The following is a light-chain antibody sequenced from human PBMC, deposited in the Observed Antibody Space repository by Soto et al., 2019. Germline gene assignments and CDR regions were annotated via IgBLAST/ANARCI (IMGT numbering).Light chain of an antibody. CDR2: GAD. Sequence: PGERATLSCRASQSVRNSYLAWYQQRPGQAPRLLIYGADSRATGIPDRFSGSGSDTDFTLTISRLEPEDFAVYYCQQYGSSPRYTFGQRTKLEI. CDR1: QSVRNSY. J-gene: IGKJ2*01. CDR3: QQYGSSPRYT. V-gene: IGKV3-20*01.